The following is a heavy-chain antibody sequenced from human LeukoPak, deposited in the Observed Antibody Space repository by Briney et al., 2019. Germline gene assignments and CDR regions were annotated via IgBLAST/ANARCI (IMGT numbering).Heavy chain of an antibody. CDR1: GYTFTGYY. CDR2: INPNSGGT. D-gene: IGHD2-2*02. CDR3: ARGAEGRYCSSTRCYTFWFDP. V-gene: IGHV1-2*02. Sequence: ASVKVFCKASGYTFTGYYMHWVRQAPGQGLEWMGWINPNSGGTNYAQKFQGRVTMTRDTSISTAYMELSRLRSDDTAVYYCARGAEGRYCSSTRCYTFWFDPWGQGTLVTVSS. J-gene: IGHJ5*02.